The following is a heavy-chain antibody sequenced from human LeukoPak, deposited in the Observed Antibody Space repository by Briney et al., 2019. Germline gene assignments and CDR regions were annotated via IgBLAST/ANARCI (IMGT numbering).Heavy chain of an antibody. V-gene: IGHV3-23*01. CDR1: GFTFRSYA. J-gene: IGHJ4*02. CDR2: LSPGGDST. D-gene: IGHD2-8*01. Sequence: GGSLRLSCAASGFTFRSYAMSWVRQAPGKGLEWVSTLSPGGDSTYYADSVKGRFTISRDNSKNTLSLQMNSLRAADTAVYYCAKDPGYYPYFFDYWGQGTLVTVSS. CDR3: AKDPGYYPYFFDY.